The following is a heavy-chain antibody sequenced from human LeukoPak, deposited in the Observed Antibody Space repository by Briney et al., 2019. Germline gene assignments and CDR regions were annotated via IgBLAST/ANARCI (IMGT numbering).Heavy chain of an antibody. CDR2: INHSGST. V-gene: IGHV4-34*01. D-gene: IGHD5-18*01. Sequence: PSETLSLTCAVYGGSFSGYYWSWIRQPPGKGLEWIGEINHSGSTNYNPSLKSRVTISVDTSKNQFSLKLSSVTAADTAVYYCANSYGLWYLDYWGQGTLVTVSS. CDR3: ANSYGLWYLDY. CDR1: GGSFSGYY. J-gene: IGHJ4*02.